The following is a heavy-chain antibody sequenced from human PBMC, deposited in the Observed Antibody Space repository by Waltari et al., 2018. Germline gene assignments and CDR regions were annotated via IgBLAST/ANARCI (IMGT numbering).Heavy chain of an antibody. CDR1: GDSIPSASY. Sequence: QVQLQESGPGLVQPSETLSLTCAVSGDSIPSASYWGWIRQPPGKGLEWIGYVYHFGSSSYNPSLKSRVTMSVDTSKRQFSLNLSSVTAADTAVYYCARHESAHYGGFDSWGRGTLVTVSA. J-gene: IGHJ4*02. CDR3: ARHESAHYGGFDS. D-gene: IGHD4-17*01. V-gene: IGHV4-38-2*01. CDR2: VYHFGSS.